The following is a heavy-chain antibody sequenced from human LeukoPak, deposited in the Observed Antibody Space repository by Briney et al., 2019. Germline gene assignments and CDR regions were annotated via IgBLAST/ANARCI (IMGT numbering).Heavy chain of an antibody. V-gene: IGHV4-34*01. J-gene: IGHJ4*02. CDR3: ARGVVYYYDSSGYYYGYYFDY. CDR2: INHSGST. D-gene: IGHD3-22*01. Sequence: SETLSLTCAVYGGSFSGYYWSWIRQPPGKGLERIGEINHSGSTNYNPSLKSRVTISVDTSKNQFSLKLSSVTAADTAVYYCARGVVYYYDSSGYYYGYYFDYWGQGTLVTVSP. CDR1: GGSFSGYY.